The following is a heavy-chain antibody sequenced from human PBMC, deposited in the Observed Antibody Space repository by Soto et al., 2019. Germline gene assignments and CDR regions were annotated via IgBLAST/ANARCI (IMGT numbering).Heavy chain of an antibody. Sequence: QVQLVQSGAEVKKPGSSVKVSCKASGGTFSSYAISWVRQAPGQGLEWMGGIIPIFGTANYARKFQGRVTITADESTSTAYMELSSLRSEDTAVYYCARRGGEIGCGGDCYTHDAFDIWGQGTMVTVSS. CDR1: GGTFSSYA. CDR2: IIPIFGTA. D-gene: IGHD2-21*02. CDR3: ARRGGEIGCGGDCYTHDAFDI. J-gene: IGHJ3*02. V-gene: IGHV1-69*01.